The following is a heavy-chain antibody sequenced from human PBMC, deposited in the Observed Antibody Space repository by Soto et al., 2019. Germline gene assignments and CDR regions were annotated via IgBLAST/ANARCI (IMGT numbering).Heavy chain of an antibody. D-gene: IGHD2-8*01. CDR1: GGSISSGDYY. CDR2: MYYSGST. CDR3: ARDCTNGVCLYAFDI. J-gene: IGHJ3*02. Sequence: QVQLQESGPGLVKPSQTLFLTCTVSGGSISSGDYYWSWIRQPPGKGLEWIGYMYYSGSTSYNPSLTSRVTISVDTSKNQFSLKLSSVTAADTAVYYCARDCTNGVCLYAFDIWGQGTMVTVSS. V-gene: IGHV4-30-4*01.